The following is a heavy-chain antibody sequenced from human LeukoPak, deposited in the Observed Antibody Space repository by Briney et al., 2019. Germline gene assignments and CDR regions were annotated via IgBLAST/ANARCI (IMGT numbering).Heavy chain of an antibody. Sequence: GGSLSLSCAAFGFTVIRNYMSGVRQAPGKGLEWVSVIYSGGSTYYADSVKGRFTISRHNSKNTLYLQMNSLRAEDTAVYYCARALTGTGGMDVWGQGTTVTVSS. CDR1: GFTVIRNY. CDR2: IYSGGST. J-gene: IGHJ6*02. CDR3: ARALTGTGGMDV. V-gene: IGHV3-53*04. D-gene: IGHD1-20*01.